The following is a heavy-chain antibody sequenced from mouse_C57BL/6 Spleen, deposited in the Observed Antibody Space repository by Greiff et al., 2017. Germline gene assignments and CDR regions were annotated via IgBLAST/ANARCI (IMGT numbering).Heavy chain of an antibody. D-gene: IGHD2-4*01. Sequence: EVQLVESGAELVKPGASVKLSCTASGFNIKDYYMHWVKQRPEQGLEWIGRIDPEDGETKYAPKFQGKATITADTSSNTAYLQLSSLTSEDTAVYYCARGTTMITKLFDYWGQGTTLTVSS. CDR3: ARGTTMITKLFDY. J-gene: IGHJ2*01. CDR1: GFNIKDYY. CDR2: IDPEDGET. V-gene: IGHV14-2*01.